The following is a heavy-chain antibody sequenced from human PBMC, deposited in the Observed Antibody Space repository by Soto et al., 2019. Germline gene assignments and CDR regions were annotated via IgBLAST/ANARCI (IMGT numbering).Heavy chain of an antibody. CDR1: GFTFSTST. V-gene: IGHV3-30-3*01. CDR2: ISSDGNRN. CDR3: ARDPVGGWKTRGWFAGWAWGPFDY. Sequence: QVQLVESGGGVVQPGRSLRLSCAASGFTFSTSTMYWVRQLPGKGLEWVAGISSDGNRNYYADSVKGRFTISRDNSRNTLYLQMNSLRFEDTAYYYCARDPVGGWKTRGWFAGWAWGPFDYWGLGVLVTVSS. D-gene: IGHD6-19*01. J-gene: IGHJ4*02.